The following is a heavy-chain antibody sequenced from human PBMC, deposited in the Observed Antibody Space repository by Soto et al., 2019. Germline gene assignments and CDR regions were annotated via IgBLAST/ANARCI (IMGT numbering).Heavy chain of an antibody. D-gene: IGHD3-16*02. CDR1: GGTFSSYT. V-gene: IGHV1-69*02. J-gene: IGHJ4*02. Sequence: QVQLVQSGAEVKKPGSSVKVSCKASGGTFSSYTISWVRQAPGQGREWMGRIIPILGIANYAQKFQGRVTITADKSTSTAYMELSSLRSEDTAVYYCARVGYQVENYWGQGTLVTVSS. CDR3: ARVGYQVENY. CDR2: IIPILGIA.